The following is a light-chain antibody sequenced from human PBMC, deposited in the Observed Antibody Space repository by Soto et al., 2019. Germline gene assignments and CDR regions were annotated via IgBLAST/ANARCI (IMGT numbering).Light chain of an antibody. V-gene: IGKV1-27*01. CDR2: AAS. Sequence: DIQMTQSPPSLSASVGDRVTITCRASQGISSYLAWYQQKPGKVPKLLIYAASTLQSGVPSRFSGSGSGTDFTLTISSLRPEDVATYYCQGRRAFGPGTKVEIK. CDR1: QGISSY. CDR3: QGRRA. J-gene: IGKJ1*01.